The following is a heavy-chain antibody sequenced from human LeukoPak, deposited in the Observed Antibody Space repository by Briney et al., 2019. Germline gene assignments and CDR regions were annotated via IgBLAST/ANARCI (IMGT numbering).Heavy chain of an antibody. J-gene: IGHJ5*02. CDR1: GYTFTGYY. D-gene: IGHD6-13*01. CDR2: INPNSGGT. Sequence: ASVKVSCKASGYTFTGYYMHWVRQAPGQGLEWMGWINPNSGGTNYAQEFQGRVTMTRDTTISTAYMELSRLRSDDTAVYYCARDRGIATNWFDPWGQGTLVTVSS. V-gene: IGHV1-2*02. CDR3: ARDRGIATNWFDP.